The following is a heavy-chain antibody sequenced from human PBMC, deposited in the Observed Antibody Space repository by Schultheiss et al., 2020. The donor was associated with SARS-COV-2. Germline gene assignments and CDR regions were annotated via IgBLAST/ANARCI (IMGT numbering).Heavy chain of an antibody. J-gene: IGHJ5*02. CDR3: ARLYCSSTSCAIERNWFDP. CDR1: GGPFSTYY. V-gene: IGHV4-34*01. CDR2: INHSGST. D-gene: IGHD2-2*01. Sequence: SETLSLTCAVYGGPFSTYYWTWIRQSPGKGLEWIGEINHSGSTNYNPSLKSRVAISVDTSKNEFSLKLSSVTAADTAVYYCARLYCSSTSCAIERNWFDPWGQGTLVTVSS.